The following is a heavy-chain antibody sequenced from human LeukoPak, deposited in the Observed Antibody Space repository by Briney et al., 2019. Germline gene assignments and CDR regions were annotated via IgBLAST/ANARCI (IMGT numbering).Heavy chain of an antibody. V-gene: IGHV3-21*04. J-gene: IGHJ4*02. Sequence: KPGGSLRLSCAASGFTFSSYSMNWVRQAPGKGLEWVSSISSSSSYIYYADSVKGRFTISRDNSKNTLYLQMNSLRAEDTAVYYCAKGIVGATRKINFFDYWGQGTLVTVSS. CDR1: GFTFSSYS. CDR2: ISSSSSYI. CDR3: AKGIVGATRKINFFDY. D-gene: IGHD1-26*01.